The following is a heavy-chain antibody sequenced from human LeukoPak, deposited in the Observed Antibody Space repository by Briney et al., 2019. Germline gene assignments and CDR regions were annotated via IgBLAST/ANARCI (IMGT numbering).Heavy chain of an antibody. CDR1: GFTFSSYS. Sequence: GGSLRLSCAASGFTFSSYSMNWVRQAPGKGLEWVSSISSSSSYIYYADSVKGRFTISRDNAKSSLYLQMNSLRAEDTAVYYCARDDYGDFVFDYWGQGTLVTVSS. D-gene: IGHD4-17*01. J-gene: IGHJ4*02. CDR2: ISSSSSYI. V-gene: IGHV3-21*01. CDR3: ARDDYGDFVFDY.